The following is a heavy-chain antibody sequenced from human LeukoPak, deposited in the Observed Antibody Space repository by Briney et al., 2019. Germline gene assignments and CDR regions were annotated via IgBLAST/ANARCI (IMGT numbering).Heavy chain of an antibody. CDR3: ARDGEFAEYFQH. V-gene: IGHV1-46*01. Sequence: ASVKVSCKASGYTFTGYYMHWVRQAPGQGLEWMGIINPSGGSTSYAQKFQGRVTMTRDTSTSTVYMELSSLRSEDTAVYYCARDGEFAEYFQHWGQGTLVTVSS. D-gene: IGHD7-27*01. CDR1: GYTFTGYY. CDR2: INPSGGST. J-gene: IGHJ1*01.